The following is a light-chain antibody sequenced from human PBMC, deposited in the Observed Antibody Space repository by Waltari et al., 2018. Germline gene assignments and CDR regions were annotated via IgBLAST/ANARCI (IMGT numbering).Light chain of an antibody. V-gene: IGLV3-1*01. CDR3: QAWDSSTAV. CDR1: KLGEKY. CDR2: QDN. Sequence: SYELTQPPSVSVSPRQTASITCSGDKLGEKYACWYQQRPGQSPVLVIYQDNKRPSGIPERFSGSNSGNTATLTISGTQAMDEADYYCQAWDSSTAVFGGGTKLTVL. J-gene: IGLJ2*01.